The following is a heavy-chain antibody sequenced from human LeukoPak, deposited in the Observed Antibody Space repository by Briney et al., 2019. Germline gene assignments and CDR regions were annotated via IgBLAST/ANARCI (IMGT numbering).Heavy chain of an antibody. J-gene: IGHJ6*02. CDR2: INFSGTT. D-gene: IGHD3-10*01. Sequence: SETLSLTCTVPSGSTRSYYWSWIRQPPGEGLEWIGYINFSGTTNYNPSLKSRVTISADTSKDQFSLKLTSVTAADTAVYYCARGSGALYYGMDVWGQGTTVTVSS. CDR3: ARGSGALYYGMDV. V-gene: IGHV4-59*01. CDR1: SGSTRSYY.